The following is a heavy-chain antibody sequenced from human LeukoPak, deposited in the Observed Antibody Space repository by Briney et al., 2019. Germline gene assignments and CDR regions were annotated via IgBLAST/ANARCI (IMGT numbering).Heavy chain of an antibody. D-gene: IGHD3-3*01. J-gene: IGHJ4*02. CDR2: ISSSGSTI. CDR3: ARGVGRLRFLEWLLSFDY. Sequence: GSLRLSCAASGFTFSDYYMSWIRQAPGKGLEWVSYISSSGSTIYYADSVKGRFTISRDNAKNSLYLQMNSLRAEDTALYYCARGVGRLRFLEWLLSFDYWGQGTLVTVSS. CDR1: GFTFSDYY. V-gene: IGHV3-11*01.